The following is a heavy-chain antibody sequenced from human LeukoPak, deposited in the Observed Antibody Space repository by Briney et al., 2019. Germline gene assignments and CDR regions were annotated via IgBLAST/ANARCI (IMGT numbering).Heavy chain of an antibody. J-gene: IGHJ4*02. V-gene: IGHV3-30*03. CDR2: ISYDGSNT. CDR1: GFTFSSYG. Sequence: GGSLRLSCAASGFTFSSYGIHWVRQAPGKGLEWVAIISYDGSNTYYADSVKGRFTISKDNANNLLYLQVNSLRADDTAIYYCARETGSGSRSFDYWGQGTLVTVSS. CDR3: ARETGSGSRSFDY. D-gene: IGHD6-13*01.